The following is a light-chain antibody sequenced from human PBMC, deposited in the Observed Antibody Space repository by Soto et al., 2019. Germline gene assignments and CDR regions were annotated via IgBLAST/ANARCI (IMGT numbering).Light chain of an antibody. Sequence: DVQMTQSPSSLSASVVDSFTITCLASQSISIYLNWYQQKPGKAPKLLIYAASSLQSGVPSRFSGSGSGTDFTLTISSLQPEDFATYYCQQSYSTPVTFGQGTRLEIK. CDR3: QQSYSTPVT. CDR2: AAS. V-gene: IGKV1-39*01. CDR1: QSISIY. J-gene: IGKJ5*01.